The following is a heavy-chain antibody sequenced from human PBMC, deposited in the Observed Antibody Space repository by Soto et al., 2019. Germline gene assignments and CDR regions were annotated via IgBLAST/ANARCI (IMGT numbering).Heavy chain of an antibody. V-gene: IGHV3-23*01. D-gene: IGHD6-19*01. Sequence: GGSLRLSCAASGFPFSSYAMSLVRQSPGKGLEWVSSISGSGGSTYYADSVKGRFTISRDNSKNTLYLQMNSLRAEDTAVYYCAKAKQWMDAHYFDYWGQGNLVPV. CDR2: ISGSGGST. J-gene: IGHJ4*02. CDR3: AKAKQWMDAHYFDY. CDR1: GFPFSSYA.